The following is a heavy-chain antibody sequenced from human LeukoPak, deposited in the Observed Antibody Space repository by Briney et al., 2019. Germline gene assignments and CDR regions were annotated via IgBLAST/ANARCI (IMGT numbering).Heavy chain of an antibody. Sequence: SETLSLTCAVYGGSFSGYYWSWIRQPPGKGLEWIGEINHSGSTNYNPSLKSRVTISVDTSKNQFSLKLSSVTAADTAVYYCARSPLIVVVRAANYYYYYGMDVWGQGTTVTVSS. D-gene: IGHD2-2*01. CDR3: ARSPLIVVVRAANYYYYYGMDV. CDR1: GGSFSGYY. J-gene: IGHJ6*02. V-gene: IGHV4-34*01. CDR2: INHSGST.